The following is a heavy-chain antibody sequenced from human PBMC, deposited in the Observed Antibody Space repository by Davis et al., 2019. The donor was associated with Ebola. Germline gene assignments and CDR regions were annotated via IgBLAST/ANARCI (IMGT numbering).Heavy chain of an antibody. V-gene: IGHV1-8*01. CDR3: ARAQFPTTSDH. Sequence: ASAQDTCKASAYTFTGYDINRVRQATGQGLVWMGWMNPNSGNTGYAQKFQGRVTITRDTSISTAYMELSRLRSDDPAVYYCARAQFPTTSDHWGQGTLVTVSS. J-gene: IGHJ4*02. D-gene: IGHD1-1*01. CDR1: AYTFTGYD. CDR2: MNPNSGNT.